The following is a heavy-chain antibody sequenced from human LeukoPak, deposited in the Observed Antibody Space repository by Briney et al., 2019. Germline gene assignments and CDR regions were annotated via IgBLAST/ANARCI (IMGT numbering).Heavy chain of an antibody. V-gene: IGHV1-18*01. CDR1: GYTFTSYG. CDR2: ISAYNGNT. Sequence: ASVKVSFKASGYTFTSYGIRWVRQAPGQGLEWMGWISAYNGNTNYAQKLQGRVTMTTDTSTSTASMELRSQPSDDTAVYYCARPLWFGDQGFDYCGEGAHVTLSS. J-gene: IGHJ4*02. D-gene: IGHD3-10*01. CDR3: ARPLWFGDQGFDY.